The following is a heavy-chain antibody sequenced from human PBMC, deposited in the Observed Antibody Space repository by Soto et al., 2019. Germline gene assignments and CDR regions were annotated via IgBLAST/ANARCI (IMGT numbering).Heavy chain of an antibody. CDR1: GFTFSSYA. CDR3: ARDAAAVAGLDY. Sequence: QVQLVESGGGVVQPGRSLRLSCAASGFTFSSYAMHWVRQAPGKGLEWVAVISYDGSNKYYADSVKGRFTISRDNSKNTLYLQMISLSAEDTAVYYCARDAAAVAGLDYWGQGTLVTVSS. J-gene: IGHJ4*02. D-gene: IGHD6-19*01. V-gene: IGHV3-30-3*01. CDR2: ISYDGSNK.